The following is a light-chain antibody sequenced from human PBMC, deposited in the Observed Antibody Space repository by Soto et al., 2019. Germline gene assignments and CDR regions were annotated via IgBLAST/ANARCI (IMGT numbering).Light chain of an antibody. J-gene: IGKJ2*01. CDR2: GGS. Sequence: VLTQSPGTLSLSPGDRATLSCRASQRGSGSSLAWYQQKPGQAPRLLIYGGSNRATGVPDRFSGSGSGADFTLTISRLAPEDFAVYHCQQYGNSPSLGQGTKLEIK. CDR3: QQYGNSPS. CDR1: QRGSGSS. V-gene: IGKV3-20*01.